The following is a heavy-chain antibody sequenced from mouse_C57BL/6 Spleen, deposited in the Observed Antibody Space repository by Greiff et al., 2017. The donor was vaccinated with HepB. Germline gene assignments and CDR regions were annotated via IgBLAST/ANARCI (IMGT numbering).Heavy chain of an antibody. Sequence: QVQLKQPGTELVKPGASVKLSCKASGYTFTSYWMHWVKQRPGQGLEWIGNINPSNGGTNYNEKFKSKATLTVDKSSSTAYMQLSSLTSEDSAVYYCARGTTVAPAWFAYWGQGTLVTVSA. CDR2: INPSNGGT. CDR3: ARGTTVAPAWFAY. V-gene: IGHV1-53*01. J-gene: IGHJ3*01. D-gene: IGHD1-1*01. CDR1: GYTFTSYW.